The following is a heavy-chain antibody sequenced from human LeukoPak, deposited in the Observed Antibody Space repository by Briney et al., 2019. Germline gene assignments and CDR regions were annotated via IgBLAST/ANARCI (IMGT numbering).Heavy chain of an antibody. CDR1: GFTFPSSG. CDR3: ARAPRNSSTMLDF. CDR2: IVVGSGNT. J-gene: IGHJ4*02. D-gene: IGHD6-13*01. V-gene: IGHV1-58*01. Sequence: SVKVSCKASGFTFPSSGVQWVRQARGQRLEWIGWIVVGSGNTNYAQKFQGRVIMTRDTSTSTAYMDLSSLRSEDTAVYHCARAPRNSSTMLDFWGQGTLVTISS.